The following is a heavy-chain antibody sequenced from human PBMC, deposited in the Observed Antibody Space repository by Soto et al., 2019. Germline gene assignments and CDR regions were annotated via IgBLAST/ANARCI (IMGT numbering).Heavy chain of an antibody. J-gene: IGHJ4*02. Sequence: SETLSLTCTVSGGSISSYYWSWIRQPPGKGLEWIGYIYYSGSTNYNPSLKSRVTISVDTSKNQFSLRLSSVTAADTAVYYCARRRQLGGTFFFDYWGQGTLATVSS. CDR2: IYYSGST. V-gene: IGHV4-59*01. D-gene: IGHD3-10*01. CDR3: ARRRQLGGTFFFDY. CDR1: GGSISSYY.